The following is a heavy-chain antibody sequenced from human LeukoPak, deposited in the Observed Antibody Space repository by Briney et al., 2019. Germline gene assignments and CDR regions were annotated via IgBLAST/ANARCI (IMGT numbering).Heavy chain of an antibody. D-gene: IGHD3-3*01. CDR3: ARAVRAHPPADF. CDR2: INSDGSST. V-gene: IGHV3-74*01. CDR1: GFTFKSYW. Sequence: GGSLRLSCTASGFTFKSYWMHWVRQAPGKGLEWVSRINSDGSSTTYADSVKGRSSISRDNAKNTLYLHMSSLRAEDTGVYYCARAVRAHPPADFWGQGTLVTVSS. J-gene: IGHJ4*02.